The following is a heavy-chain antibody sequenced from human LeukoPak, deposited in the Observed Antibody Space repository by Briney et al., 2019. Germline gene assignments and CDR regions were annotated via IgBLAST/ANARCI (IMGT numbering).Heavy chain of an antibody. V-gene: IGHV3-23*01. CDR2: IGGGGGST. CDR1: GFTFSSYA. Sequence: GGSLRLSCAASGFTFSSYAMSWVRQAPGKGLEWVSAIGGGGGSTYYADSVKGRFTISRDNSKNTLYLQMNSLGAEDTAVYYCAKRIYDFWSGYYRRAENHFDYWGQGTLVTVSS. D-gene: IGHD3-3*01. CDR3: AKRIYDFWSGYYRRAENHFDY. J-gene: IGHJ4*02.